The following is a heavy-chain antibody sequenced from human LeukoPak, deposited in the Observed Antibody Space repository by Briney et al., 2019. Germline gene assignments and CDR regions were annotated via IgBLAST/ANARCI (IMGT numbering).Heavy chain of an antibody. CDR1: GFTFSSYG. Sequence: PGGSLRLSCAASGFTFSSYGMHWVRQAPGKGLEWVAFIRYDGSNKYYADSVKGRFTISRDNSKNTLYLQMNSLRAEDTAVYYCAKDLGNWNSEYDFDYWGQGTLVTVSS. CDR3: AKDLGNWNSEYDFDY. CDR2: IRYDGSNK. V-gene: IGHV3-30*02. J-gene: IGHJ4*02. D-gene: IGHD1-7*01.